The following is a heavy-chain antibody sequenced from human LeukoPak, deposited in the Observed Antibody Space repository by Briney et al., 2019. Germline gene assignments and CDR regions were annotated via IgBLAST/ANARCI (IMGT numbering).Heavy chain of an antibody. J-gene: IGHJ4*02. CDR2: ISGSGGST. V-gene: IGHV3-23*01. Sequence: GGSLRLSCAASGFTFSSYAMSLVRQAPGKGLEWVSDISGSGGSTHYADSVKGRFTISRDNSKNTLDLQMNSLRAEDTAVYYCAKGNFDSSGYYSNYFDYWGQGTLVTVSS. CDR3: AKGNFDSSGYYSNYFDY. D-gene: IGHD3-22*01. CDR1: GFTFSSYA.